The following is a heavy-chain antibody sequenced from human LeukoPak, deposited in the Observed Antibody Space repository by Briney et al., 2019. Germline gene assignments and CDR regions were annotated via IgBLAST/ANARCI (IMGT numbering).Heavy chain of an antibody. V-gene: IGHV4-4*07. CDR3: ARDRVLYSGYDYAYYYYGMDV. Sequence: PSETLSLTCTVSGGSISSYYWSWIRQPAGKGLEWIGRIYTSGSTNYNPSLKSRVTMSVDTSKNQFSLKLSSVTAADTAVYYCARDRVLYSGYDYAYYYYGMDVWGQGTTVTVSS. J-gene: IGHJ6*02. CDR2: IYTSGST. D-gene: IGHD5-12*01. CDR1: GGSISSYY.